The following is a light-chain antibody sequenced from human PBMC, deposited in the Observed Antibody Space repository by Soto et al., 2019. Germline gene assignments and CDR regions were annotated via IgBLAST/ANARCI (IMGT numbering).Light chain of an antibody. CDR1: SSDVGGYNY. J-gene: IGLJ3*02. CDR3: CSYAGSTTWV. CDR2: EVN. Sequence: QSALTQPPSASGSPGQSVAISCTGTSSDVGGYNYVSWYQQHPGKAPKLMIYEVNKRPSGVPDRFSGSKSGNTASLTVSGLQAEDEADYYCCSYAGSTTWVFGGGTKGTVL. V-gene: IGLV2-8*01.